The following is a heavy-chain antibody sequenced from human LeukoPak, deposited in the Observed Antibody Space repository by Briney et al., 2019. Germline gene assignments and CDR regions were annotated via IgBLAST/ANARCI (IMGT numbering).Heavy chain of an antibody. CDR3: ATDYGKDPLYFDY. Sequence: GGSLRLSCAASGFTFTGYAMHWVRQAPGKGLEWAAVISYDASSEYYADSVKGRFTISRDNSKNTLYLQMSSLRAEDTAVYYCATDYGKDPLYFDYWGQGTLVTVSS. V-gene: IGHV3-30*04. CDR1: GFTFTGYA. D-gene: IGHD3-16*01. CDR2: ISYDASSE. J-gene: IGHJ4*02.